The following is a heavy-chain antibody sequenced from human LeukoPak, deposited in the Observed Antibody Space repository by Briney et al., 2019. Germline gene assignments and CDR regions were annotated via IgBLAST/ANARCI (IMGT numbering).Heavy chain of an antibody. CDR3: AKDLHYYDSSGYYPYYYYGMDV. D-gene: IGHD3-22*01. V-gene: IGHV3-30-3*01. CDR2: ISYDGSNK. J-gene: IGHJ6*02. CDR1: GFTFSSYA. Sequence: QPGRAPRLSCAASGFTFSSYAMRWVRQAPRKGLEWVAVISYDGSNKYYADSVKSRFTISRDNSKNTLYLQMNSLRAEDTAVYYCAKDLHYYDSSGYYPYYYYGMDVWGQGNTVTVSS.